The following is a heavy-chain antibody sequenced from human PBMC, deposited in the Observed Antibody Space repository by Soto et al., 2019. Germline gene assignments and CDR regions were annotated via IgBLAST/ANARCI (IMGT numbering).Heavy chain of an antibody. CDR2: ISGSGGST. CDR3: ARDYYGEPYFDY. Sequence: GGSLRLSCAASGFTFSSYAMSWVRQAPGKGLEWVSAISGSGGSTYYADSVKGRFTISRDNSKNTLYLQMNSLRSDDTAVYYCARDYYGEPYFDYWGQGTLVTVSS. J-gene: IGHJ4*02. CDR1: GFTFSSYA. D-gene: IGHD4-17*01. V-gene: IGHV3-23*01.